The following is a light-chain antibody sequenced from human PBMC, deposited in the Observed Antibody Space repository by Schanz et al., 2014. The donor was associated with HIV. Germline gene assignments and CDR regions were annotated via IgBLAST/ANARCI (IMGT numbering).Light chain of an antibody. Sequence: QSALTQPASVSGSPGQSITISCTGTSSDVGTYNLVSWYQQHPGKAPRLMIYEVTKRPSGASHRFSGSKSDNTASLTVSGLQADDEADYYCGSYGGSDNMVFGGGTKLTVL. CDR1: SSDVGTYNL. V-gene: IGLV2-23*02. J-gene: IGLJ3*02. CDR2: EVT. CDR3: GSYGGSDNMV.